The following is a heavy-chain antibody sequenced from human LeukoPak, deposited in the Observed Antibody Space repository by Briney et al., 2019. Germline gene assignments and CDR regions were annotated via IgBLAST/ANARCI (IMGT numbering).Heavy chain of an antibody. V-gene: IGHV4-34*01. Sequence: SETLSLTCTVSGGSISTYHWSWIRQPPGKGLEWIGEINRSGSTKYNPSLKSRVTISLDTSKNQFSLKLSSVASADTAVYYCTPYTTGNFGFDYWGQGTLVTVSS. J-gene: IGHJ4*02. D-gene: IGHD6-19*01. CDR2: INRSGST. CDR3: TPYTTGNFGFDY. CDR1: GGSISTYH.